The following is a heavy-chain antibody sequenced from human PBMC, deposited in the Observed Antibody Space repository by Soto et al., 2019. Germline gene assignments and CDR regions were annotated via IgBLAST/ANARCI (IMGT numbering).Heavy chain of an antibody. V-gene: IGHV4-30-4*01. CDR3: GRDLTSNANCIDP. Sequence: SETLSLTCSGSGDYIHVGGYYWTWIRQRPGKGLEWMGYIYYTGKTYYNPSLESRLTMSVDRSKNQFSLRLTSVTAADTAVYFCGRDLTSNANCIDPWGQGTLVTVSS. CDR1: GDYIHVGGYY. D-gene: IGHD2-2*01. J-gene: IGHJ5*02. CDR2: IYYTGKT.